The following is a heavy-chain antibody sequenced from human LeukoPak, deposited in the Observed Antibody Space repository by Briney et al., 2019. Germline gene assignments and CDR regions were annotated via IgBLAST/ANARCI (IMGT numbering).Heavy chain of an antibody. D-gene: IGHD2-15*01. CDR1: GGSISIYY. CDR2: IYYSGST. V-gene: IGHV4-59*12. Sequence: SETLSLTCTVSGGSISIYYWSWLRQPPGKGLEWIGYIYYSGSTNYNPSLKSRVTISVGTPKNQFSLKLSSVTAADTAVYYCAREGLLTVNAFDIWGQGTMVTVSS. CDR3: AREGLLTVNAFDI. J-gene: IGHJ3*02.